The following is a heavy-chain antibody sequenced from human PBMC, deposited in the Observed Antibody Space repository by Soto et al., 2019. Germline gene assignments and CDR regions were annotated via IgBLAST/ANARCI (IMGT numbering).Heavy chain of an antibody. Sequence: ASVKVSCKASEYTFTAYYIHWVRQAPGQGLQWMGWINPNGGRTNYAQRFQGWVTMTRDTSINTAYMELNRLKSDDTAVYYCARDFGGYCSAGTCYSGGFDIRG. CDR3: ARDFGGYCSAGTCYSGGFDI. V-gene: IGHV1-2*04. CDR2: INPNGGRT. D-gene: IGHD2-15*01. CDR1: EYTFTAYY. J-gene: IGHJ3*02.